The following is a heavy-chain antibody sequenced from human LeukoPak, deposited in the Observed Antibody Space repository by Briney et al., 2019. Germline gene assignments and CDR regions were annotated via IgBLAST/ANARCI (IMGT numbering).Heavy chain of an antibody. CDR3: ARGGYYGSGNDFRFDP. J-gene: IGHJ5*02. Sequence: SETLSLTCAVYGGSFSGYYWSWIRQPPGKGLEWIGEVNHSGSTKYSPSLKSRVTISVDTSKNQFSLKLSSVTAADTAVYFCARGGYYGSGNDFRFDPWGQGTLVTVSS. D-gene: IGHD3-10*01. CDR1: GGSFSGYY. V-gene: IGHV4-34*01. CDR2: VNHSGST.